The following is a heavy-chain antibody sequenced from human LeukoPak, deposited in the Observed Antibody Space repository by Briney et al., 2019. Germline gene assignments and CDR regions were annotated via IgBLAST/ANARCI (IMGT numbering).Heavy chain of an antibody. CDR3: AREDSSGWYVFDY. Sequence: ASVKVSCKASGYTFTSYYMHWVRHAPGQGLEWMGIINPSGGSTSYAQKFQGRATMTRDTTTSTVYMELSSLRAEDTAVYYCAREDSSGWYVFDYWGQGTLVSVSS. CDR2: INPSGGST. CDR1: GYTFTSYY. J-gene: IGHJ4*02. V-gene: IGHV1-46*01. D-gene: IGHD6-19*01.